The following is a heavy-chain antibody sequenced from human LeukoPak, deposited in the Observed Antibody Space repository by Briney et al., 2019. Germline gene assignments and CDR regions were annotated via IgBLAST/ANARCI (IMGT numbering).Heavy chain of an antibody. V-gene: IGHV3-7*01. CDR3: ANDVDTAMVLDY. D-gene: IGHD5-18*01. Sequence: GGSLRLSCAASGFTCSSYWMSWGPQAPGKGLEWVANIKQEGSEKYYVDSVKGRFTISRDNAKNSLYLQMNSLRAEDTAVYYCANDVDTAMVLDYWGQGTLVTVSS. CDR1: GFTCSSYW. J-gene: IGHJ4*02. CDR2: IKQEGSEK.